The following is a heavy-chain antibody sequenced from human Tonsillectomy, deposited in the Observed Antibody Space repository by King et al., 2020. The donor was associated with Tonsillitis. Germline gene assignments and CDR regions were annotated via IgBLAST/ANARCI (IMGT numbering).Heavy chain of an antibody. CDR2: IKSKTDGGTT. CDR1: GFTFSNAW. V-gene: IGHV3-15*01. J-gene: IGHJ4*02. CDR3: TTRGKIWYCSSSSCYTDY. Sequence: VQLVESGGGLVKPGGSLRLSCAASGFTFSNAWMSWVRQAPGKGLEWVGRIKSKTDGGTTDYAAPVKGRFTISREDSKNTLYLQMNSLKTEDTAVYYCTTRGKIWYCSSSSCYTDYWGQGTLVTVSS. D-gene: IGHD2-2*02.